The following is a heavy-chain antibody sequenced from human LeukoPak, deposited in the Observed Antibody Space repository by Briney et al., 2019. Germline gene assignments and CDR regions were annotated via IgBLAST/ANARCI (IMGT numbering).Heavy chain of an antibody. CDR2: INHSGST. D-gene: IGHD4-17*01. CDR1: GGSFSGYY. V-gene: IGHV4-34*01. CDR3: ARGDYGDYEFDY. Sequence: SETLSLTCAVYGGSFSGYYWSWIRQPPGKGLEWIGEINHSGSTNYNPSLKSRVTISVDTSKNQFSLKLSSVTAADPAVYYCARGDYGDYEFDYWGQGTLVTVSS. J-gene: IGHJ4*02.